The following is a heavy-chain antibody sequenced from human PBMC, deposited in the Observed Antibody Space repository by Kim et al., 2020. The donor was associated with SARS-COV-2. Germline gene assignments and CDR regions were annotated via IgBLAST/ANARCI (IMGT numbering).Heavy chain of an antibody. CDR2: VNPRSGNT. Sequence: ASVKVSCKASGYTFTSFDINWVRQAPGQGLEWMGWVNPRSGNTGYVPKFQGRVTMTRDTSISTAYMELNSLTSEDTAVYFCTRELPGTIPYYFDYWGQG. V-gene: IGHV1-8*01. CDR1: GYTFTSFD. D-gene: IGHD1-1*01. J-gene: IGHJ4*02. CDR3: TRELPGTIPYYFDY.